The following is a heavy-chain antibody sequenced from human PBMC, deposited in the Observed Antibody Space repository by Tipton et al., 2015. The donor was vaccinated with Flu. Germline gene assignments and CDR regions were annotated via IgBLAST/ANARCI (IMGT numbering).Heavy chain of an antibody. CDR2: IWYDGSNK. Sequence: SLRLSCAVSGFTFSSYGMHWVRQAPGKGLAWVAVIWYDGSNKYYADSVRGRFTFSRDASKNTLYLQMNSLRHEDTAVYYCARSGYSYGYVDCWGQGTPVTVSS. J-gene: IGHJ4*02. D-gene: IGHD5-18*01. CDR3: ARSGYSYGYVDC. CDR1: GFTFSSYG. V-gene: IGHV3-33*01.